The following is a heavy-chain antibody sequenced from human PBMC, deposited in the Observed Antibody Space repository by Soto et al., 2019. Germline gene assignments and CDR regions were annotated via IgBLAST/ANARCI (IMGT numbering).Heavy chain of an antibody. CDR3: ARINYHGFRNFDH. V-gene: IGHV4-4*02. CDR1: NASIINDHW. Sequence: QVQLQESGPRLVKPSGTLSLTCAVSNASIINDHWWTCVRQSPGKGLEWIGEIFHSGSTNYNPSLRSRVTVSVDESMNQFSLKLTSVTAADTAVYYCARINYHGFRNFDHWGQGTLVTVSS. D-gene: IGHD3-10*01. J-gene: IGHJ4*02. CDR2: IFHSGST.